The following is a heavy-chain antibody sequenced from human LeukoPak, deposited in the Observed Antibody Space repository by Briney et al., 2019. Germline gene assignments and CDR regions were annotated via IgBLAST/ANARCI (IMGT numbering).Heavy chain of an antibody. V-gene: IGHV3-30*03. CDR1: GFTFSDYA. CDR3: ARGRVRSHRTAPEY. Sequence: GGSLRLSCTASGFTFSDYAVHWVRQAPGKGLEWVAAISDDGRNKYYADSVKGRFTISRDNSKNTPSLQMNSLRDEDTAIYYCARGRVRSHRTAPEYWGQGTLVTVSS. J-gene: IGHJ4*02. CDR2: ISDDGRNK. D-gene: IGHD1-1*01.